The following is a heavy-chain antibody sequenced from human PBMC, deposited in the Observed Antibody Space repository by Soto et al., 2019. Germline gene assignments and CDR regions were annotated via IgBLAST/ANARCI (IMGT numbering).Heavy chain of an antibody. CDR1: GGTFSSYA. CDR2: IIPIFGTA. D-gene: IGHD3-3*01. J-gene: IGHJ6*02. CDR3: ARDGAAYYDFWGGYKLSIYRDYYYYGMDV. V-gene: IGHV1-69*13. Sequence: GASVKVSCKASGGTFSSYAISWVRQAPGQGLEWIGGIIPIFGTANYAQKFQGRVTITADESTSTAYMELSSLRSEDTAVYYCARDGAAYYDFWGGYKLSIYRDYYYYGMDVWGQGTTVTVSS.